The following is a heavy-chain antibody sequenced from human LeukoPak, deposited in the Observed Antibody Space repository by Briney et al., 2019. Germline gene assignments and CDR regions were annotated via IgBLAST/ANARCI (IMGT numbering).Heavy chain of an antibody. D-gene: IGHD5-18*01. Sequence: GGSLRLSSAASGFSVSDNYMIWVRQAPGKGLEWVSLLYTGGETNYADSVKGRFTMSRDTSKNTVSLQMNSLRAEDTAVYYCARGFAPAYNFGVFDYWGQGTLVSVSS. CDR1: GFSVSDNY. J-gene: IGHJ4*02. CDR3: ARGFAPAYNFGVFDY. CDR2: LYTGGET. V-gene: IGHV3-53*01.